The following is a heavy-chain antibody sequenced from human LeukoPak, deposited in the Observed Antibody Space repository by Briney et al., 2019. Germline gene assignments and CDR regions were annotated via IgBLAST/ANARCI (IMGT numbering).Heavy chain of an antibody. J-gene: IGHJ4*02. CDR2: IYHSGST. CDR1: GYSISSGYY. D-gene: IGHD3-3*01. V-gene: IGHV4-38-2*02. Sequence: PGTLSLTCTVSGYSISSGYYWGWIRQPPGKGLEWIGSIYHSGSTYYNPSLKSRVTISVDTSKNQFSLKLSSVTAADTAVYYCARITISEIDYWGQGTLVTVSS. CDR3: ARITISEIDY.